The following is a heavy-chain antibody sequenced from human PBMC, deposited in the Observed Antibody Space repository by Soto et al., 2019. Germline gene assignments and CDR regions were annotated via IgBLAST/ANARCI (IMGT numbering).Heavy chain of an antibody. V-gene: IGHV4-39*01. CDR2: INHSGNT. J-gene: IGHJ5*02. CDR1: GGSIGTSAYY. Sequence: PSETLSLTCAVSGGSIGTSAYYWGWLRQAPGKGLEWIGSINHSGNTYLSPSLKDRVTMSVDTSKNSFSLKLRSATAADTGLYYCSRRAPEGFDPWGQGTLVTVSS. CDR3: SRRAPEGFDP.